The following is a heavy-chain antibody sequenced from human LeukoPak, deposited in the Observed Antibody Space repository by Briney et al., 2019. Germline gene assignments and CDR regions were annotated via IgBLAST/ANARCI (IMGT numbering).Heavy chain of an antibody. CDR2: ISSSSSYI. CDR3: ARDNCSSTSCYGGNWFDP. V-gene: IGHV3-21*01. J-gene: IGHJ5*02. CDR1: GFTFSSYS. D-gene: IGHD2-2*01. Sequence: GGSLRLSCAASGFTFSSYSMNWVRQAPGKGLEWVSSISSSSSYIYYADSVKGRFTISRDNAKNSLYLQMNSLRAEDTAVYCCARDNCSSTSCYGGNWFDPWGQGTLVTVSS.